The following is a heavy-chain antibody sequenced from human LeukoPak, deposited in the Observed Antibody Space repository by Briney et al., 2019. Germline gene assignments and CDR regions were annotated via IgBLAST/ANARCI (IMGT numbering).Heavy chain of an antibody. CDR3: ARDVGASAPDAFDI. D-gene: IGHD1-26*01. V-gene: IGHV3-21*01. J-gene: IGHJ3*02. CDR1: GFTFSTYN. Sequence: GGSLRLSCAASGFTFSTYNMHWVRQAPGKGLEWVSSISTNSNYIHYTDSVKGRFTISRDNAKNSLYLQMNSLRVEDTDVYYCARDVGASAPDAFDIWGQGTMVTVSS. CDR2: ISTNSNYI.